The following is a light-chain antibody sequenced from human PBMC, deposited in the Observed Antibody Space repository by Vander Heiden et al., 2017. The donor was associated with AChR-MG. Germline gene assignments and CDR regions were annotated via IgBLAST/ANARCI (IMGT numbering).Light chain of an antibody. Sequence: EIVLPQSPPTLSLSPGASATLPCRASQSVSSYLAWYQQKPGQALRLLIYDASNRATGIPARFSGSGSGTDFTLTISSLEPEDFAVYYCQQRSNWYTFGQGTKLEIK. CDR2: DAS. V-gene: IGKV3-11*01. CDR3: QQRSNWYT. CDR1: QSVSSY. J-gene: IGKJ2*01.